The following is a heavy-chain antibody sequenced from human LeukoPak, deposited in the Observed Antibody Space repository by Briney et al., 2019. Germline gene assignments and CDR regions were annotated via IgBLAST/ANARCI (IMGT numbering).Heavy chain of an antibody. Sequence: PSQTLSLTCTVSGGSISSGSYYWSWIRQPAGKGLEWIGRIYTSGSINYNPSLKSRVTLSVDTSKNQFSLKLTSVTAADTAVYYCARKGEHYYASGKLWPAWFDLWGQGTLVTVSS. D-gene: IGHD3-10*01. V-gene: IGHV4-61*02. CDR1: GGSISSGSYY. CDR2: IYTSGSI. CDR3: ARKGEHYYASGKLWPAWFDL. J-gene: IGHJ5*02.